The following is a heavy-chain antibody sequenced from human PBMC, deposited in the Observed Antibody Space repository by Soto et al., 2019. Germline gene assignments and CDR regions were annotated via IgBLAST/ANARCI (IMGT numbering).Heavy chain of an antibody. D-gene: IGHD3-9*01. V-gene: IGHV4-4*07. CDR1: GRSMSGYY. CDR2: IYTSGTT. J-gene: IGHJ4*02. Sequence: SDTLSLTCTGAGRSMSGYYWSWIRQPAGERLEWIGRIYTSGTTDFNPSLKGRVTMSVDTSKNQFSLKLTSVTAADTALYYCAREDYYDTGYYVVWGQGTQVTVSS. CDR3: AREDYYDTGYYVV.